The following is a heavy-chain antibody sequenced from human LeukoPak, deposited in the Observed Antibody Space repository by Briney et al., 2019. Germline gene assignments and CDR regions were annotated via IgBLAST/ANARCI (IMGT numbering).Heavy chain of an antibody. CDR2: IYSGDYA. D-gene: IGHD3-22*01. Sequence: PGGSLRLSCAASGFSVSTKYMNWVRQAPGKGLEWVSVIYSGDYADYADSVKDRFTISRDNSKNTLYLEMDSLRAEDTAVYYCAKDTSGLLGLWGQGTLVTVSS. J-gene: IGHJ4*02. V-gene: IGHV3-66*01. CDR1: GFSVSTKY. CDR3: AKDTSGLLGL.